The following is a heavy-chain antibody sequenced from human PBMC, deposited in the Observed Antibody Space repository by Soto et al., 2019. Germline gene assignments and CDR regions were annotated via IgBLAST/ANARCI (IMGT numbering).Heavy chain of an antibody. V-gene: IGHV3-30*18. CDR2: ISYDGSNK. D-gene: IGHD3-3*01. J-gene: IGHJ5*02. CDR3: AKESDRNYDFWSGYYASNWFDP. Sequence: GGSLRLSCAASGFTFSSYGMHWVRQAPGKGLEWVAVISYDGSNKYYADSVKGRFTISRDNSKNTLYLQMNSLRAEDTAVYYCAKESDRNYDFWSGYYASNWFDPWGQGTLVTVPS. CDR1: GFTFSSYG.